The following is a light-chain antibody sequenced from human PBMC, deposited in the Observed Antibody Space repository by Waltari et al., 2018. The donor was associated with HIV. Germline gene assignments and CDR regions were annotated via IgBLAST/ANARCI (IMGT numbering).Light chain of an antibody. Sequence: QSALTQQASVSGSLGQSITISCNGTSGNIGKYNLVSWYQQHPGKAPKLLIYQVTRRPSASSSGFSASKSDNTASLTIPGLQAQEQAAYYCCSYARTTDFYVFG. CDR3: CSYARTTDFYV. CDR2: QVT. CDR1: SGNIGKYNL. J-gene: IGLJ1*01. V-gene: IGLV2-23*02.